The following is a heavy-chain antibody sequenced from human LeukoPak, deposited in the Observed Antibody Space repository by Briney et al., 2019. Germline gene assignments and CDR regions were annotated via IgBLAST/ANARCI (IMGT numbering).Heavy chain of an antibody. CDR3: TRIMITFGGVIVNFDY. J-gene: IGHJ4*02. CDR1: GFTFGDYA. Sequence: GGSLRLSCTASGFTFGDYAMSWVRQAPGKGLEWVGFIRSRAYGGTTEYAASVKGRFTISRDDSKSIAYLQMNSLKTEDTAVYYCTRIMITFGGVIVNFDYWGQGTLVTV. CDR2: IRSRAYGGTT. V-gene: IGHV3-49*04. D-gene: IGHD3-16*02.